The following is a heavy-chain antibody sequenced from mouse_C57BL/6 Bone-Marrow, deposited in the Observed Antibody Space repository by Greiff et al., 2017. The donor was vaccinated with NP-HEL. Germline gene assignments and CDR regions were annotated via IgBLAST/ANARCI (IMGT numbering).Heavy chain of an antibody. J-gene: IGHJ2*01. CDR2: IHPNSGST. CDR1: GYTFTSYW. D-gene: IGHD1-1*01. Sequence: QVQLQQPGAELVKPGASVKLSCKASGYTFTSYWMHWVKQRPGQGLEWIGMIHPNSGSTNYNEKFKSKATLTVDKSSSTAYMQLSSLTSEDSAVYYCARPYYYGSRIFDYWGQGTTLTVSS. V-gene: IGHV1-64*01. CDR3: ARPYYYGSRIFDY.